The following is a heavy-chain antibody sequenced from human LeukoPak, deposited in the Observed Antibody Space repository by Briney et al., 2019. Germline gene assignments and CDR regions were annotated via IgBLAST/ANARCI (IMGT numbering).Heavy chain of an antibody. CDR2: IIPILGIA. Sequence: ASVKVSCKASGGTFSSYAISWVRQAPGQGLEWMGRIIPILGIANYAQKFQGRVTITADKSTSTAYMELSSLRSEDTAVYYCANDGYCSSTSCYPVLSTYYYYGMDVWGQGTTVTVSS. V-gene: IGHV1-69*04. D-gene: IGHD2-2*03. J-gene: IGHJ6*02. CDR3: ANDGYCSSTSCYPVLSTYYYYGMDV. CDR1: GGTFSSYA.